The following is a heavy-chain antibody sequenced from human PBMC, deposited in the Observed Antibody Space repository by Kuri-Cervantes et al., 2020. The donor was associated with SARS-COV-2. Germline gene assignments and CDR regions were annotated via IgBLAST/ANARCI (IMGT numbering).Heavy chain of an antibody. CDR1: GYTFTSYG. V-gene: IGHV1-18*01. CDR3: ARDPGYFGYDLQSALDY. CDR2: ISAYNGNT. J-gene: IGHJ4*02. Sequence: ASVKVSCKASGYTFTSYGISWVRQAPGQGLEWMGWISAYNGNTNYALKLQGRVTMTTDTSTSTAYMELSSLRSEDTAVYYCARDPGYFGYDLQSALDYWGQGTLVTVSS. D-gene: IGHD5-12*01.